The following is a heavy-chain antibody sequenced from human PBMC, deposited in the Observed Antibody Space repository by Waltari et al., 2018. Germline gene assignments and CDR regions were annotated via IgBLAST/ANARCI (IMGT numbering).Heavy chain of an antibody. CDR3: TTDIVATPGGY. CDR2: IKSKTDGGTT. V-gene: IGHV3-15*01. J-gene: IGHJ4*02. D-gene: IGHD5-12*01. Sequence: EVQLVESGGGLVKPGGSLRLSCAASGFTFSNAWMSWVRQAPGKGLGWVGRIKSKTDGGTTDYAAPVKGRFTISRDDSKNTLYLQMNSLKTEDTAVYYCTTDIVATPGGYWGQGTLVTVSS. CDR1: GFTFSNAW.